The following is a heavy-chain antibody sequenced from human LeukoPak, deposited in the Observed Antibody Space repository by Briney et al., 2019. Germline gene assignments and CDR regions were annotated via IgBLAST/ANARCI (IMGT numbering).Heavy chain of an antibody. V-gene: IGHV1-2*02. D-gene: IGHD6-13*01. CDR3: ARAVAAAGTGAEYFQH. Sequence: ASVKVSCKASRYTFTGYYIHWVRQAPGQGLAWMGWINPNSGGTNYAQKFQGRVTMTRDTSINTAYMELSRLRSDDTAVYYCARAVAAAGTGAEYFQHWGQGTLVTVSS. J-gene: IGHJ1*01. CDR1: RYTFTGYY. CDR2: INPNSGGT.